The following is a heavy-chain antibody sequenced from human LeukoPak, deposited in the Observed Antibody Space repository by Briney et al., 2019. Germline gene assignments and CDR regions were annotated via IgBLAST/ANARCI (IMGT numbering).Heavy chain of an antibody. CDR2: IKQDGSEK. V-gene: IGHV3-7*01. Sequence: GSLRLSCGASGFTFDDYWMSWVRQAPGKGLEWVANIKQDGSEKYYVDSVKGRFTISRDNAKNSLYLQMNSLRAEDTAVYYCARGGRYYGSGSYSYYWGQGTLVTVSS. D-gene: IGHD3-10*01. J-gene: IGHJ4*02. CDR1: GFTFDDYW. CDR3: ARGGRYYGSGSYSYY.